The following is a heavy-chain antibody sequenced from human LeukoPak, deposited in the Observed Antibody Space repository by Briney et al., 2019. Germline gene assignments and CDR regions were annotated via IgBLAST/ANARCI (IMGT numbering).Heavy chain of an antibody. CDR3: ARSSGLSYYFDY. V-gene: IGHV4-30-4*01. CDR1: GGSISSGDYY. Sequence: PSETLSLTCTVSGGSISSGDYYWSWIRQPPGKGLEGSGYIYYSGSTYYNPSLKSRVTISVDTSKNQFSLKLSSVTAADTAVYYCARSSGLSYYFDYWGQGTLVTVSS. CDR2: IYYSGST. J-gene: IGHJ4*02. D-gene: IGHD3-22*01.